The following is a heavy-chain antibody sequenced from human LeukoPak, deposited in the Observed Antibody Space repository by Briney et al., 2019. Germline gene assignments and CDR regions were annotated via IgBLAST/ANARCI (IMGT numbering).Heavy chain of an antibody. J-gene: IGHJ6*02. CDR3: AKDKDFWSGYYRGVPHYYGMDV. CDR1: GFTFSSYG. V-gene: IGHV3-30*18. D-gene: IGHD3-3*01. CDR2: ISYDGSNK. Sequence: GGSLRLSCAASGFTFSSYGMHWVRQAPGKGLEWVAIISYDGSNKYYADSVQGRFTISRDNSKNTLYLQMNSLRAEDTAVYYCAKDKDFWSGYYRGVPHYYGMDVWGQGTTVTVSS.